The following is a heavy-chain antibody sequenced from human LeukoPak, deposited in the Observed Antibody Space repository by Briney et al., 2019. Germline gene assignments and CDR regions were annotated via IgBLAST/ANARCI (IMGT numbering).Heavy chain of an antibody. V-gene: IGHV1-18*04. CDR1: GYTFTGYY. D-gene: IGHD3-10*01. CDR2: ISAYNGNT. Sequence: ASVKVSCKASGYTFTGYYMHWVRQAPGQGLGWMGWISAYNGNTNYAQKLQGRVTMTTDISTSTAYMELRSLRSDDTAVYYCARGVGGTMVRGVIHHYFDYWGQGTLVTVSS. J-gene: IGHJ4*02. CDR3: ARGVGGTMVRGVIHHYFDY.